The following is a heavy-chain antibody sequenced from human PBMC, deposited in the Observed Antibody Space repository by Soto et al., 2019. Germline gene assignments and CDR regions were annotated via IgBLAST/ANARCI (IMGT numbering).Heavy chain of an antibody. J-gene: IGHJ4*02. V-gene: IGHV3-23*01. Sequence: GALRLSCAASGLTFSRYAMRWDRQAPGKGLEWVSAISGSGGSTYYADSVKGRFTISRDNSKNTLYLQMNSLRAEDTAVYYCAKDGSVAAGLICWFDYWGQGTLVTVSS. CDR1: GLTFSRYA. D-gene: IGHD6-13*01. CDR2: ISGSGGST. CDR3: AKDGSVAAGLICWFDY.